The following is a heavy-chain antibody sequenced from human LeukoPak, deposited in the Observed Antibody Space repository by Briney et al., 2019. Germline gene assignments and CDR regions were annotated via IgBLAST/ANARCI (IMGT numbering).Heavy chain of an antibody. V-gene: IGHV1-2*02. Sequence: ASVKVSCKASGYTFTGYYVHWVRQAPGQGLEWMGWIYPNGGGTNYAQNFQDRVTMTRDTSISTAYMELSRLRSDDTAVYFCARGPSYYYDSSGFDAFDIWGQGTMVTVSS. D-gene: IGHD3-22*01. CDR1: GYTFTGYY. J-gene: IGHJ3*02. CDR3: ARGPSYYYDSSGFDAFDI. CDR2: IYPNGGGT.